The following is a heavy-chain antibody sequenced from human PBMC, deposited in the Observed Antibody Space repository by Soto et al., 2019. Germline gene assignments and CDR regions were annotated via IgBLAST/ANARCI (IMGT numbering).Heavy chain of an antibody. CDR3: ARGPLGYGSGSYGMDV. D-gene: IGHD3-10*01. CDR1: GGSISSGGYY. J-gene: IGHJ6*02. CDR2: IYYSGST. Sequence: KPSETLSLTCTVSGGSISSGGYYWSWIRQHSGKGLEWIGYIYYSGSTYYNPSLKSRVTMSVDTSKNQFSLKLSSVTAADTAVYYCARGPLGYGSGSYGMDVWGQGTTVTVSS. V-gene: IGHV4-31*03.